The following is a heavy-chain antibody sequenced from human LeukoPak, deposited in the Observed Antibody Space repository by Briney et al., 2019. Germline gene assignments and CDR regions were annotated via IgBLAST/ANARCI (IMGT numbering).Heavy chain of an antibody. CDR3: AKKYCSSTSCPVDY. Sequence: SVKVSCKASGGTFSSYAISWVRQAPGQGLEWMGGIIPIFGTANYAQKFQGRVTITTDESTSTAYMELSSLRSEDTAVYYCAKKYCSSTSCPVDYWGQGTLVTVSS. CDR2: IIPIFGTA. CDR1: GGTFSSYA. V-gene: IGHV1-69*05. D-gene: IGHD2-2*01. J-gene: IGHJ4*02.